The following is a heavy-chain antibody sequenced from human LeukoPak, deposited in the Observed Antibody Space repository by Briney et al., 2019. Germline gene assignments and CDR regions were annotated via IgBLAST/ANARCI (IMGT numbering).Heavy chain of an antibody. CDR1: GGSFSGYY. J-gene: IGHJ3*02. V-gene: IGHV4-34*01. CDR3: ASYYYDSADAFDI. Sequence: TSETLSLTCAVYGGSFSGYYWSWIRQPPGKGLEWIGEINHSGSTNYNPSLKSRVTISVDTSKNQFSLKLSSVTAADTAVYYCASYYYDSADAFDIWGQGTMVTVSS. CDR2: INHSGST. D-gene: IGHD3-22*01.